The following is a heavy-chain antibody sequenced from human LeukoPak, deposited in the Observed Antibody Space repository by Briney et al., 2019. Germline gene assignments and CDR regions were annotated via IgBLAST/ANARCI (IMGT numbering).Heavy chain of an antibody. J-gene: IGHJ6*03. D-gene: IGHD2-15*01. CDR3: ARGSGGSYYYYYYMDV. Sequence: VASVKVSCKASGYTFTSYDINWVRQATGQGLEWMGWMNPNSGNTGYAQKFQGRVTMTRNTSISTAYMELSSLRSEDTAVYYCARGSGGSYYYYYYMDVWGKGTTVTVSS. V-gene: IGHV1-8*01. CDR1: GYTFTSYD. CDR2: MNPNSGNT.